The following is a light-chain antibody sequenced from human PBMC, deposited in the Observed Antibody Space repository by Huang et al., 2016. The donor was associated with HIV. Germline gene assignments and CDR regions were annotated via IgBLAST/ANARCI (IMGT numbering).Light chain of an antibody. CDR3: QQYDIHPLT. CDR1: QDINNF. V-gene: IGKV1-8*01. J-gene: IGKJ3*01. CDR2: AAS. Sequence: IRMTQSPSSLSASTGDRVTITCRANQDINNFLAWYQQIQGSVPKLLINAASTLQSGVPSRFSGNGSGTDFTLTIGCLHSEDVATYYCQQYDIHPLTFGPGTRVDIK.